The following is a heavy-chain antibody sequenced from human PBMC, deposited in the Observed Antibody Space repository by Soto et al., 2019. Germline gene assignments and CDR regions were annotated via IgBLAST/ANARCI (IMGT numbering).Heavy chain of an antibody. J-gene: IGHJ6*03. D-gene: IGHD3-3*01. V-gene: IGHV3-30*18. Sequence: GGSLRLSCAASGFTFSSYGMHWVRQAPGKGLEWVAVISYDGSNKYYADSVKGRFTISRDNSKNTLYLQMNSLRAEDTAVYYCAKTLEGPTGGSGSYYYYMDVWGKGTTVTVSS. CDR2: ISYDGSNK. CDR3: AKTLEGPTGGSGSYYYYMDV. CDR1: GFTFSSYG.